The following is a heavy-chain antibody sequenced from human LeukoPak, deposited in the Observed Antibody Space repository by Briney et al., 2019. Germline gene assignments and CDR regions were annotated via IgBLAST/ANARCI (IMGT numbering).Heavy chain of an antibody. D-gene: IGHD6-6*01. Sequence: GASVKVSCKASGYTFTSYAMNWVRQAPGQGLEWMGWINTNTGNPTYAQGFTGRFVFSLDTSVSTAYLQISSLKAEDTAVYYCARGLGNELVLPYNWFDPWGQGTLVTVSS. V-gene: IGHV7-4-1*02. J-gene: IGHJ5*02. CDR1: GYTFTSYA. CDR2: INTNTGNP. CDR3: ARGLGNELVLPYNWFDP.